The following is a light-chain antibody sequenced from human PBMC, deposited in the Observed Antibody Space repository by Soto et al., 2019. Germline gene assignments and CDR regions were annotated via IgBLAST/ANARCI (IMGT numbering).Light chain of an antibody. Sequence: QSVLTQPPSVSGAPGQRVTISCTGSSSNIGAGYDVHWYQQLPGTAPKLLIYGNSNRPSGVPDRFSGSKSGTSASLAITGLQAEDEADYYCQSYGSSLGGWVFGGGTKVTVL. CDR2: GNS. CDR1: SSNIGAGYD. CDR3: QSYGSSLGGWV. J-gene: IGLJ3*02. V-gene: IGLV1-40*01.